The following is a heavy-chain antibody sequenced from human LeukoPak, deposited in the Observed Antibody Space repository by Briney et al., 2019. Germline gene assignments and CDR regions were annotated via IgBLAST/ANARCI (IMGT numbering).Heavy chain of an antibody. D-gene: IGHD5-12*01. CDR3: AKDRGDY. CDR1: GFTFSSYG. Sequence: GGSLRLSCAASGFTFSSYGMHWVRQAPGKGLEWVAVISYDGSNKYYADSVKGRFTISRDNSKNTLYLQMNSLRAKDTAVYYCAKDRGDYWGQGTLVTVSS. V-gene: IGHV3-30*18. CDR2: ISYDGSNK. J-gene: IGHJ4*02.